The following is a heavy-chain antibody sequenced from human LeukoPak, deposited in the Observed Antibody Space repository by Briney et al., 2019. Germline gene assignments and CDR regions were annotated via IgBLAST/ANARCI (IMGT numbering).Heavy chain of an antibody. V-gene: IGHV1-8*03. Sequence: ASVKVSCKASGYTFTSYDINWVRQATGQGLEWMGRINPNSGNTGYAQKFQGRVTITRNTSISTAYMELSSLRSEDTAVYYCAREGWASSGSYAVYYYYMDVWGKGTTVTVSS. D-gene: IGHD1-26*01. CDR2: INPNSGNT. J-gene: IGHJ6*03. CDR1: GYTFTSYD. CDR3: AREGWASSGSYAVYYYYMDV.